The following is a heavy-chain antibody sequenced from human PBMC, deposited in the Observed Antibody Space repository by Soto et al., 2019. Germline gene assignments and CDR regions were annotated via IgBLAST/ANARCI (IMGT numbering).Heavy chain of an antibody. V-gene: IGHV3-21*01. CDR3: TRIPGDWGLFDY. CDR2: ISSNSAYI. CDR1: GFTFRSFT. J-gene: IGHJ4*02. D-gene: IGHD2-21*02. Sequence: GGSLRLSCAASGFTFRSFTMNWVRQAPGKGLEWVSTISSNSAYIYYTDALRGRFTISRDNAKNSLHLQMNSLRAEDTAVYYCTRIPGDWGLFDYWGQGALVTVSS.